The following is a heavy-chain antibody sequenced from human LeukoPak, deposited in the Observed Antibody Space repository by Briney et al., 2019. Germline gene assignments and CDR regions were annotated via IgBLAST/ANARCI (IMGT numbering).Heavy chain of an antibody. V-gene: IGHV3-48*01. CDR2: ISSSSSTI. D-gene: IGHD2-15*01. CDR3: AKLRCSGGSCYSGDAFDI. Sequence: GGSLRLSCAASGFTFSTYKMNWVRQVPGKGLEWVSYISSSSSTIYYADSVRGRFTISRDNAKKLLYLQMNSLRAEDTAVYYFAKLRCSGGSCYSGDAFDIWGQGTMVTVSS. J-gene: IGHJ3*02. CDR1: GFTFSTYK.